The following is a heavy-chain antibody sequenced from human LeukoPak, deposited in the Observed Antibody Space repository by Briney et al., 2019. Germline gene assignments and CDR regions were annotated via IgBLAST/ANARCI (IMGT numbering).Heavy chain of an antibody. Sequence: PSETLSLTCSVSGDSISSSSSYWGWIRQPPGKGLEWIGSIYYSGSTYYNPSLKSRVTISVDTSKNQFSLKLSSVTAADTAVYYCARGRDDYVWGSYRPLFDYWGQGTLVTVSS. CDR2: IYYSGST. V-gene: IGHV4-39*07. D-gene: IGHD3-16*02. J-gene: IGHJ4*02. CDR1: GDSISSSSSY. CDR3: ARGRDDYVWGSYRPLFDY.